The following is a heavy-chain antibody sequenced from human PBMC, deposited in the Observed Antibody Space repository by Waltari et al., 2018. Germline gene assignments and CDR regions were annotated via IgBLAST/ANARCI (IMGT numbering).Heavy chain of an antibody. D-gene: IGHD2-21*01. J-gene: IGHJ4*02. CDR1: ALECRCQW. V-gene: IGHV3-74*01. CDR2: IKSDGSGA. Sequence: EVQLVESVGGLIQPRGYVRLTWGVDALECRCQWMHWVRHSPGEGLMWVARIKSDGSGAGYADSVKGRFTISRDNAKDTLYLQMNSLKVEDTAMYYCARDDSLWPHYFDHWGQGTLVTVSS. CDR3: ARDDSLWPHYFDH.